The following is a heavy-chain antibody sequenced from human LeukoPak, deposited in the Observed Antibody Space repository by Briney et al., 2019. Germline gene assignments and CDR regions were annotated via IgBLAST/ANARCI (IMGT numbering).Heavy chain of an antibody. CDR2: IYSTGST. Sequence: PSEPLSLTCTVSGGSISSGSYYWGWVRQPPGERLEWIGSIYSTGSTYYNPSLKSRVIISADTSKTQFSLKLRSVTAADTAMCYCARHDFYVSGSYFVNWFDPWGQGTLVTVSS. CDR3: ARHDFYVSGSYFVNWFDP. D-gene: IGHD3-10*01. CDR1: GGSISSGSYY. V-gene: IGHV4-39*01. J-gene: IGHJ5*02.